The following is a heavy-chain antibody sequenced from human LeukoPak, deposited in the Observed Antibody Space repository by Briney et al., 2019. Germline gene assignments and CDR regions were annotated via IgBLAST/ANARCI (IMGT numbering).Heavy chain of an antibody. CDR2: ISSGSRTI. D-gene: IGHD7-27*01. CDR3: ARESITGDRDFDY. Sequence: PGWSLRLSCAASGFTFSSYSMNWVRQAPGRGLEWVSYISSGSRTIFYGDSVKGRFTISRDNAKNSLYLLMNSLRADDTAVYYCARESITGDRDFDYWGQGTLITVSS. V-gene: IGHV3-48*01. CDR1: GFTFSSYS. J-gene: IGHJ4*02.